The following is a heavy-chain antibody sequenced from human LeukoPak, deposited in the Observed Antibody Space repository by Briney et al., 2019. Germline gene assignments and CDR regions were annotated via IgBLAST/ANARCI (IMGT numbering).Heavy chain of an antibody. CDR1: GFTFSSYV. Sequence: PGGSLRLSCAASGFTFSSYVMSWVRQAPGKGLEWVSEISGSGANTYYADSVKGRFSISRDNSKNTLYMQMNSLRAEDTAVYYCAKAPGFLAYMDVWGKGTTVTVSS. J-gene: IGHJ6*03. CDR2: ISGSGANT. CDR3: AKAPGFLAYMDV. D-gene: IGHD3-3*01. V-gene: IGHV3-23*01.